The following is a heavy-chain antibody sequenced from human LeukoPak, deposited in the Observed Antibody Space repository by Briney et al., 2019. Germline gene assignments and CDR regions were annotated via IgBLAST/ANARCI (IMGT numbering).Heavy chain of an antibody. CDR1: GGSISSSSYY. V-gene: IGHV4-39*07. D-gene: IGHD3-22*01. Sequence: PSETLSLTCTVSGGSISSSSYYWGWIRQPPGKGLEWIGSIYYSGSTYYNPSLKSRVTISVDTSKNQFSLKLSSVTAADTAVYYCARDGVWYYDSSGYYPRGYYFDYWGQGTLVTVSS. J-gene: IGHJ4*02. CDR2: IYYSGST. CDR3: ARDGVWYYDSSGYYPRGYYFDY.